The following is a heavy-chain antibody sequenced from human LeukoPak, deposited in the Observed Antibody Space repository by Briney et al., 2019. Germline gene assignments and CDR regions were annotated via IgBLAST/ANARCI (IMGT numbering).Heavy chain of an antibody. Sequence: SETLSLTCTVSGYSISSGYYWGWIRQPPGKGLEWIGSIYHSGSTYYNPSLKSRVTMSVDTSKNQFSLRLSSVTAADTAVYYCARAPVSTAYLHYYSMDVWGKGTTVTVSS. CDR1: GYSISSGYY. D-gene: IGHD3-16*01. CDR2: IYHSGST. CDR3: ARAPVSTAYLHYYSMDV. J-gene: IGHJ6*03. V-gene: IGHV4-38-2*02.